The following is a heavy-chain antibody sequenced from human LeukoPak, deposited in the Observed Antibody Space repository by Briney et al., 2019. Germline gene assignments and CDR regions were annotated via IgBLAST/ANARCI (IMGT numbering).Heavy chain of an antibody. CDR2: IYTSGST. D-gene: IGHD3-3*01. Sequence: PSETLSLTCTVSGGSISSYYWSWIRQPAGKGLEWIGRIYTSGSTNYNPSLKSRVTMSVDTSKNQCSLKLSSVTAADTAVYYCARVSQSYYDFWSGSPSHDAFDIWGQGTMVTVSS. J-gene: IGHJ3*02. V-gene: IGHV4-4*07. CDR3: ARVSQSYYDFWSGSPSHDAFDI. CDR1: GGSISSYY.